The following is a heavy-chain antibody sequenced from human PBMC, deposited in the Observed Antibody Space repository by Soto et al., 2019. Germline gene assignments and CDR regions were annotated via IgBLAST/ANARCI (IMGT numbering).Heavy chain of an antibody. V-gene: IGHV3-7*01. J-gene: IGHJ5*02. Sequence: EVQLVESGGGLVQPGGSLRLSCTASGFTFSDYGMTWVRQAPGKGLEWVARIKPDESEKKYADSVKGRFSISRDNSKNSMYLQMDSLRGEDTAVYYCGRGGSNSASWGQGTLVTVSS. CDR1: GFTFSDYG. D-gene: IGHD4-4*01. CDR2: IKPDESEK. CDR3: GRGGSNSAS.